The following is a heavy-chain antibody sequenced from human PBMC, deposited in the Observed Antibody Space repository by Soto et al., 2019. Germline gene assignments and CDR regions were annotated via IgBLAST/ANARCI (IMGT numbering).Heavy chain of an antibody. D-gene: IGHD3-16*01. J-gene: IGHJ4*02. V-gene: IGHV5-51*01. CDR3: FRGGVTSRTFDY. CDR2: IFPDDSDT. CDR1: GYIIKNYW. Sequence: GESLKISCKSSGYIIKNYWIGWVRQMPGQGLEWMGIIFPDDSDTRYSPSFQGHVTISVDKSISTAYVQWSSLKASDSAIYYCFRGGVTSRTFDYWGQGTLVTVSS.